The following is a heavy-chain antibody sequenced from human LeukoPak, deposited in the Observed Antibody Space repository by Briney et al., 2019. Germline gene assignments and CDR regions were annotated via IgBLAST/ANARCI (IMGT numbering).Heavy chain of an antibody. CDR1: GFTFSSYA. V-gene: IGHV3-30*04. J-gene: IGHJ4*02. Sequence: GRSLRLSCAASGFTFSSYAMHWVRQAPGKGLEWVAVISYDGSNKYYADSVKGRFTISRDNSKNTLYLQMNSLRAEDTAVYYCAKGDYDILTGYLDYWGRGTLVTVSS. CDR2: ISYDGSNK. D-gene: IGHD3-9*01. CDR3: AKGDYDILTGYLDY.